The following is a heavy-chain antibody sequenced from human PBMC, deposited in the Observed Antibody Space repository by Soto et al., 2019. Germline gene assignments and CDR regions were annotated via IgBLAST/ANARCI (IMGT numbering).Heavy chain of an antibody. J-gene: IGHJ4*02. Sequence: PXVSLRLSCVASEFTFSSYEMNWVRQAPGKGLEWVSYISSSGTTIYYTDSVKGRFTISRDNAKKSLYLQMNSLRAEDTAVYYCVRFGGAAAGPGDYWGQGTLVTVSS. CDR3: VRFGGAAAGPGDY. CDR2: ISSSGTTI. CDR1: EFTFSSYE. V-gene: IGHV3-48*03. D-gene: IGHD6-13*01.